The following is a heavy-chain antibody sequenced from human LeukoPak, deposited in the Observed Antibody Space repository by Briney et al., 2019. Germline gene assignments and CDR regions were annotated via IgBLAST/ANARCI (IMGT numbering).Heavy chain of an antibody. CDR2: IYPDDSDT. CDR1: GYMFSDYW. V-gene: IGHV5-51*01. CDR3: ARPVEMATSPFDY. D-gene: IGHD5-24*01. J-gene: IGHJ4*02. Sequence: GESLKISCKGSGYMFSDYWIAWVRQVPGQGLEWMGIIYPDDSDTRYSPSFLGQVTITADKYISTAYLQWSSLKTSDTAMYYCARPVEMATSPFDYWGQGTLVTVSS.